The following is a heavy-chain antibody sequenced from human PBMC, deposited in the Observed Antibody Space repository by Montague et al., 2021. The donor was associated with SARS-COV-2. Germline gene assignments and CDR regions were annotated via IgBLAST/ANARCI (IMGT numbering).Heavy chain of an antibody. Sequence: SETLSLTCAVSGGSFSGYYWSWIRQPPGKGLEWIGEINHSGSTNYNPSLKSRVTISVDTSKSQFSLKLSSVTAADTAVYYCTRSGDKYIWSADYSYGFDVWGQGTLVTVSS. J-gene: IGHJ6*02. CDR1: GGSFSGYY. D-gene: IGHD2-21*02. CDR2: INHSGST. CDR3: TRSGDKYIWSADYSYGFDV. V-gene: IGHV4-34*01.